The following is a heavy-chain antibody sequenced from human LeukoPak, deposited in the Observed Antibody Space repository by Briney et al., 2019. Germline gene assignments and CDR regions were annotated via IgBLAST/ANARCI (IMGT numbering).Heavy chain of an antibody. J-gene: IGHJ4*02. Sequence: PGGSLRLSCAASGFTVSNNYMSWVRQAPGKGLEWVSIIDNGVNTYYADSVKGRFTISRDNSKNTLYLQMNSLRAEDTAVYYCARDLNYWGQGTLGTASS. V-gene: IGHV3-53*01. CDR2: IDNGVNT. CDR3: ARDLNY. CDR1: GFTVSNNY.